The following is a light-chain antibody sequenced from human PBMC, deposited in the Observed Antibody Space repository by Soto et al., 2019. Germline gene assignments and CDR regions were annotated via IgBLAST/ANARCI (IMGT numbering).Light chain of an antibody. CDR1: QSINNW. CDR2: MAS. CDR3: QQYNSKRA. J-gene: IGKJ1*01. Sequence: DIQMTQSPSTLSASVGDRVTITCRASQSINNWLAWHQQKPGKAPKLLISMASSSESGVPSRFSGSGSGSEFTLTISSLQPDDFATYYCQQYNSKRAFGQGTKV. V-gene: IGKV1-5*03.